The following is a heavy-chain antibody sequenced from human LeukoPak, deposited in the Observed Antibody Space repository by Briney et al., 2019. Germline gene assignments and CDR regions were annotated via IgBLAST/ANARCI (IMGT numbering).Heavy chain of an antibody. CDR2: INPNSGGT. Sequence: ASVKVSCKASGYTFTGYYMHWVRQAPGQGLEWMGWINPNSGGTNYAQKFQGRVTMTWDTSIRTAYMELSRLRSDDTAVYYCARDRILPTDYYWHYMDVWGKGTTVTVSS. J-gene: IGHJ6*03. CDR1: GYTFTGYY. CDR3: ARDRILPTDYYWHYMDV. V-gene: IGHV1-2*02.